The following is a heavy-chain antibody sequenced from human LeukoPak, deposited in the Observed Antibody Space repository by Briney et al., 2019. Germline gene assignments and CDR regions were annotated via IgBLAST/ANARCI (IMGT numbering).Heavy chain of an antibody. CDR3: ARDLEDFDSPANDY. CDR2: IYAPGSS. CDR1: GDSISGYY. V-gene: IGHV4-4*07. D-gene: IGHD2-15*01. Sequence: SETLSLTCTVSGDSISGYYWAWIRQPAGQGLEWIGHIYAPGSSNYSPSFKSRVTMSIDMSNNQFSLRLNSVTAADTAMYYCARDLEDFDSPANDYWGQGTHVIVSP. J-gene: IGHJ4*02.